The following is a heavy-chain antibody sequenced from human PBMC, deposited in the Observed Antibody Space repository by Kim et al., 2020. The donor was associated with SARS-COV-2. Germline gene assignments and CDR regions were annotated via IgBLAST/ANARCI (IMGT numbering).Heavy chain of an antibody. D-gene: IGHD3-22*01. Sequence: SETLSLTCTVSGGSISSSSYYWGWIRQPPGKGLEWIGSIYYSGSTYYNPSLKSRVTISVDTSKNQFSLKLSSVTAADTAVYYCAGGSGYEFDYWGQGTLVTVSS. CDR3: AGGSGYEFDY. CDR2: IYYSGST. V-gene: IGHV4-39*07. J-gene: IGHJ4*02. CDR1: GGSISSSSYY.